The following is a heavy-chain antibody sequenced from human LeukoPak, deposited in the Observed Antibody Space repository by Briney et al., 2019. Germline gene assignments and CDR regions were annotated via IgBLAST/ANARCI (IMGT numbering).Heavy chain of an antibody. CDR3: ASIAHRWTDLDD. Sequence: SETLSLTCGVSGGSLSGYYWSWIRQFPGKGLEWIGDVNDSGSTNYQPSLKRRVTMSVDTSKNQFSLKMTSLTAADTAIYYCASIAHRWTDLDDWGQGTLVTVSS. CDR1: GGSLSGYY. D-gene: IGHD4-23*01. CDR2: VNDSGST. V-gene: IGHV4-34*01. J-gene: IGHJ4*02.